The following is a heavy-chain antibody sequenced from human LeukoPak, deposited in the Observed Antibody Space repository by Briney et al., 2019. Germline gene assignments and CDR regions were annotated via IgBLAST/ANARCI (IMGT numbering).Heavy chain of an antibody. J-gene: IGHJ4*02. D-gene: IGHD2-21*02. CDR2: IQSGGST. CDR3: ARGTATSSQPFDY. CDR1: GFTVSSNF. V-gene: IGHV3-66*01. Sequence: PXGSLRLSCAASGFTVSSNFLTWVRQAPGKGVEWVSVIQSGGSTYYADSVKGRFTISRDSSKNMLFLQMNSLTAEDTAVYYCARGTATSSQPFDYWGQGTLVTVSS.